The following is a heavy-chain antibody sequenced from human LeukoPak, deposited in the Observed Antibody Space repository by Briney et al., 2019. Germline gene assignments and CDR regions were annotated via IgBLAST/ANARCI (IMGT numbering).Heavy chain of an antibody. J-gene: IGHJ3*01. D-gene: IGHD3-10*01. CDR2: INPAGSDT. CDR3: ARDRTDDSGVNYYPMFDL. Sequence: GGSLRLSCAASGFTFSSHWMHWVRQAPGKGLEWVSRINPAGSDTRYADSVKGRFTISRDNAKNTLYLQMNSLRGEDTAVYYCARDRTDDSGVNYYPMFDLWGQGTMVTVSS. V-gene: IGHV3-74*01. CDR1: GFTFSSHW.